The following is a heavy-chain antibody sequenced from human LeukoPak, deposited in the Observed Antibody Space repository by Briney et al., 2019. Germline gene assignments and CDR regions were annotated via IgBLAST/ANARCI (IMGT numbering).Heavy chain of an antibody. D-gene: IGHD3-10*01. V-gene: IGHV4-39*01. J-gene: IGHJ4*02. CDR2: IYYSGNT. CDR3: ARLTYPGLLWFGD. Sequence: SEILSLTCTVSGVSISSSNSYWGWIRQPPGKGLEWIGSIYYSGNTYYNASLKSQVSISIDTSKNQFSLRLTSVTAADTAVYYCARLTYPGLLWFGDWGQGSLVTVSS. CDR1: GVSISSSNSY.